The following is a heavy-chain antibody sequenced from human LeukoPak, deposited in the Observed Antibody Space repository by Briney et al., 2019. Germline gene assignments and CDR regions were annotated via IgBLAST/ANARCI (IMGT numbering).Heavy chain of an antibody. CDR2: ISYDGSNK. Sequence: PGGSLRLTCAASGFTFSSYAMHWVRQAPGKGLEWVAVISYDGSNKYYADSVKGRFTISRDNSKNTLYLQMNSLRAEDTAVYYCARDLKGTNDAFDIWGQGTMVTVSS. V-gene: IGHV3-30-3*01. CDR3: ARDLKGTNDAFDI. CDR1: GFTFSSYA. J-gene: IGHJ3*02. D-gene: IGHD2-8*01.